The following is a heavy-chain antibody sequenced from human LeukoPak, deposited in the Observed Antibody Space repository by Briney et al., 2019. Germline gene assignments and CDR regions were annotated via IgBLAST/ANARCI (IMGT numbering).Heavy chain of an antibody. D-gene: IGHD5-18*01. CDR3: AKQDAAGYSFFDY. V-gene: IGHV3-9*01. CDR1: GFSFDDYA. CDR2: INWNSATV. Sequence: GGSLRLSCAASGFSFDDYAMHWVRQAPGKGLEWVSSINWNSATVDYADSVKGRFTITRDNSKNTLYLHMNSLRAEDTAVYFCAKQDAAGYSFFDYWGQGTLVTVSS. J-gene: IGHJ4*02.